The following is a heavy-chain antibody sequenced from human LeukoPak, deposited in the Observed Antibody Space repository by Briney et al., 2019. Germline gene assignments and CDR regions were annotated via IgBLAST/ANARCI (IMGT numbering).Heavy chain of an antibody. V-gene: IGHV3-7*03. Sequence: GGSLRLSCAASAFPFSSDCMSWVRQAPGKGLEWVANIKPDGSEPHYVGSVKGRFTISRDNAKNSLYLQMNSLRAADTAIYYCARDPWTAVGFGAFDIWGQGTVVTVSS. J-gene: IGHJ3*02. CDR1: AFPFSSDC. D-gene: IGHD3/OR15-3a*01. CDR2: IKPDGSEP. CDR3: ARDPWTAVGFGAFDI.